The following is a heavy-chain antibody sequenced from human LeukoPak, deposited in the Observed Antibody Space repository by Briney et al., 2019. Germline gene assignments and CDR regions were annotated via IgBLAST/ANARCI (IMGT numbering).Heavy chain of an antibody. CDR1: GFTFSSYS. Sequence: GGSLRLSCAASGFTFSSYSMNWVRQAPGKGLEWVSSISSSSNYIYYADSVKGRFTISRDNAKNSLYLQMSSLRSEDTAVYYCAREGGFGELEYWGQGTLVTVSS. J-gene: IGHJ4*02. CDR3: AREGGFGELEY. V-gene: IGHV3-21*04. CDR2: ISSSSNYI. D-gene: IGHD3-10*01.